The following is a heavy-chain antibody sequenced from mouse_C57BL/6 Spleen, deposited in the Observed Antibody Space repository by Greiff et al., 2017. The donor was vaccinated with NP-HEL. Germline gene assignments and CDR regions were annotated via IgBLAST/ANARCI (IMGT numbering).Heavy chain of an antibody. CDR2: ISDGGSYT. J-gene: IGHJ3*01. D-gene: IGHD1-1*01. V-gene: IGHV5-4*01. Sequence: EVKLVESGGGLVKPGGSLKLSCAASGFTFSSYAMSWVRQTPEKRLEWVATISDGGSYTYYPDNVKGRFTISRDNAKNNLYLQMSHLKSEDTAMYYCAREDYYGSSVWFAYWGQGTLVTVSA. CDR3: AREDYYGSSVWFAY. CDR1: GFTFSSYA.